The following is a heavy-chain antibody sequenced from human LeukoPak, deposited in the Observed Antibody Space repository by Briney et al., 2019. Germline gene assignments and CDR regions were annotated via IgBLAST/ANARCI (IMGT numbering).Heavy chain of an antibody. CDR2: INPNSGGT. CDR3: ARDHFHYDWADY. CDR1: GYTFTGYY. J-gene: IGHJ4*02. V-gene: IGHV1-2*02. D-gene: IGHD3-16*01. Sequence: ASVKVSCKASGYTFTGYYMHWVRQAPGQGLEWMGWINPNSGGTNYAQKFQGRVTMTRDTSISTAYMELRRLRSDDTAVYYCARDHFHYDWADYWGQGTLVTVSS.